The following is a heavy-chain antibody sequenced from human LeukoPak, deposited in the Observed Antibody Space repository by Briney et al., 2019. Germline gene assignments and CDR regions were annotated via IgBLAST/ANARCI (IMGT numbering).Heavy chain of an antibody. Sequence: ASVTVSCKASGYTFTGYYMYWVRQAPGQGLAWMGWINPNSCGTNYAQKLQGRVTMTRDTSISTAYMELSRLRSDDTAVYYCARDATFGELPHWGQGTLVTVSS. V-gene: IGHV1-2*02. J-gene: IGHJ4*02. D-gene: IGHD3-10*01. CDR1: GYTFTGYY. CDR2: INPNSCGT. CDR3: ARDATFGELPH.